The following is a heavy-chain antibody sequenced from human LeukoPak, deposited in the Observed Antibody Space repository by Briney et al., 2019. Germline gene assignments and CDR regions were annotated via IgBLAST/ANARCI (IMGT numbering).Heavy chain of an antibody. CDR3: ARGVGLGHSWLYNWLDP. CDR2: ISKDGSNK. D-gene: IGHD6-13*01. Sequence: PGRSLRLSCAASDFSFSAYAMHWVRQAPGKGLEWVAVISKDGSNKYYADSVKGRFTVSRDNSKNILYLQKNSLKTEDTAVYYCARGVGLGHSWLYNWLDPWGQGTLVTVSS. CDR1: DFSFSAYA. J-gene: IGHJ5*02. V-gene: IGHV3-30*01.